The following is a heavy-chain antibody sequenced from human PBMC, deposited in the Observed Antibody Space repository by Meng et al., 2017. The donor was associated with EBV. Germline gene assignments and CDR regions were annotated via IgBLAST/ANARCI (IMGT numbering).Heavy chain of an antibody. J-gene: IGHJ4*02. D-gene: IGHD3-10*01. CDR1: GGIFRSDA. CDR3: ASESRRGFTPDY. V-gene: IGHV1-69*01. CDR2: LIPMSDAP. Sequence: QLAVVQAGDEVTKPWSSVKVSCKTSGGIFRSDAVRLVRQAPGQGLELMGGLIPMSDAPHYAQKFQGRVTMTADESTNTHYMDLSGLRFEDTAVYYCASESRRGFTPDYWGQGTLVTVSS.